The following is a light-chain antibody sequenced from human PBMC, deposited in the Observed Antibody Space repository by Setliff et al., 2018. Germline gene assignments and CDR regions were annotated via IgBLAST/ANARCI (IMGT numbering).Light chain of an antibody. CDR2: DVT. J-gene: IGLJ1*01. CDR1: SSDVGRYNF. Sequence: QSALAQPRSVSGSPGQSVTISCTGTSSDVGRYNFVSWYQQHPGKAPKLIIYDVTKRPSGGPDRFSGSKSGNTASLTISGLQAEDEADYSCCSYADTYIAVFGTGTKVTVL. V-gene: IGLV2-11*01. CDR3: CSYADTYIAV.